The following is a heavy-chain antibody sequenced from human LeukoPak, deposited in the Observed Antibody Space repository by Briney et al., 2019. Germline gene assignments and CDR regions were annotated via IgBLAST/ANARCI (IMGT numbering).Heavy chain of an antibody. Sequence: PGGSLRLSCAASGFTVSSNYMSWVRQAPGKGREWVSVIYSGGSAYYAASVKGRFTISRDNSKNTLYLQMNSLRAEDTAVYYCAIAAAGTNYYFDYWGQGTLVTVSS. V-gene: IGHV3-66*01. J-gene: IGHJ4*02. CDR3: AIAAAGTNYYFDY. D-gene: IGHD6-13*01. CDR2: IYSGGSA. CDR1: GFTVSSNY.